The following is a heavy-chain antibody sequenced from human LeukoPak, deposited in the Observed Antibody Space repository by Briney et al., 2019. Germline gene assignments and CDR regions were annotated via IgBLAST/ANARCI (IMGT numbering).Heavy chain of an antibody. CDR1: VYSISSGYY. J-gene: IGHJ4*02. Sequence: PSETLSLTCAVSVYSISSGYYWGWIRQPPGKGLEWIGSIYHSGSTYYNPSLKSRVTISVNTSKNQSSLKLSSVTAADTAVYYGARRGAPVAGTGLDYWGQGTLVTVSS. V-gene: IGHV4-38-2*01. CDR2: IYHSGST. D-gene: IGHD6-19*01. CDR3: ARRGAPVAGTGLDY.